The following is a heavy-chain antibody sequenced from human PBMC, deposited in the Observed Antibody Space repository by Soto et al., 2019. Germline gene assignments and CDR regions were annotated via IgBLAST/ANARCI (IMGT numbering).Heavy chain of an antibody. CDR3: VRGDGDRYDGHGYLGRH. V-gene: IGHV3-74*01. Sequence: EVQLVESGGGLVQPGGSLRLSCAASGFTFSIYWMHWVRQAPGKGLVWVSRMNMDGSRTSYADFAKGRFTISRDDAKSTVYLQMCNLRAADTAVYCFVRGDGDRYDGHGYLGRHWGQGTVVPVSS. J-gene: IGHJ1*01. CDR1: GFTFSIYW. CDR2: MNMDGSRT. D-gene: IGHD2-21*01.